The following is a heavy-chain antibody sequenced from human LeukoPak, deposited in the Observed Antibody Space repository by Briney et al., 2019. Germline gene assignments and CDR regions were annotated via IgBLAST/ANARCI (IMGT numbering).Heavy chain of an antibody. J-gene: IGHJ3*02. Sequence: PSDTLSLTCTLSGASISSGDYYWSWIRQPPGEGLERIGYIYYSGSTSYNPSLKSRLTISVDTSKNQFSLKLSSVTAADTAVYYCALLPGEGDPFDIWGQGTMVTVSS. D-gene: IGHD3-16*01. V-gene: IGHV4-30-4*02. CDR3: ALLPGEGDPFDI. CDR1: GASISSGDYY. CDR2: IYYSGST.